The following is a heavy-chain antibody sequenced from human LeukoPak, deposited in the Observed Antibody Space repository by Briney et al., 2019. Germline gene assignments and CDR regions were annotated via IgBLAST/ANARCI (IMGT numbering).Heavy chain of an antibody. D-gene: IGHD2-15*01. CDR3: ARIKLVGYCSGGSCEEYFQH. CDR1: GGSISSYY. CDR2: IYYSGST. V-gene: IGHV4-59*01. J-gene: IGHJ1*01. Sequence: SETLSLTCTVSGGSISSYYWSWIRQPPGKGLEWIGYIYYSGSTNYNPSLKSRVTISVDTSKNQFSLKLSSVTAADTAVYYCARIKLVGYCSGGSCEEYFQHWGQGTLVTVSS.